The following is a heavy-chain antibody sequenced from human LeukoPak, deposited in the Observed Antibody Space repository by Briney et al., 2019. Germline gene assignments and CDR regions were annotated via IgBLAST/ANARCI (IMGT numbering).Heavy chain of an antibody. Sequence: GGSLRLSCAASGFTFSSYAMSWVRQAPGKGLEWVSAISGSGGSTYYADSVKGRFTISRDNSKNTLYLQMNSLRAEDTAVYYCAKKYYYDSSGYYYITANVDYWGQGTLVTVSS. CDR1: GFTFSSYA. D-gene: IGHD3-22*01. CDR2: ISGSGGST. V-gene: IGHV3-23*01. CDR3: AKKYYYDSSGYYYITANVDY. J-gene: IGHJ4*02.